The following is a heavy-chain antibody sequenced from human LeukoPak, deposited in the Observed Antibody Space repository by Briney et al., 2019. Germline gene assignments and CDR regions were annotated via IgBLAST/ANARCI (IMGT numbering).Heavy chain of an antibody. CDR1: GFTFSTYG. V-gene: IGHV3-30*18. CDR2: RSYDGSNK. J-gene: IGHJ4*02. Sequence: PGGSLRLSCAASGFTFSTYGMHWVRQAPGKGLEWVAVRSYDGSNKYYADSVKGRFTISRDNSENTLYLQMNSLRSEDTAVYYCAKVRGGRTARLAPLEYWGQGALVTVSS. D-gene: IGHD3-16*01. CDR3: AKVRGGRTARLAPLEY.